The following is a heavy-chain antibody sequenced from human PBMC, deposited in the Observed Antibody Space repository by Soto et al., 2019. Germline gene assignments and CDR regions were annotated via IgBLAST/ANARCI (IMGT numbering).Heavy chain of an antibody. V-gene: IGHV4-4*02. Sequence: QVQLQESGPGLVKPSGTLSLTCAVSGGSISSSNWWSWVRQPPGKGLEWIGEIYHSGSTNYNPSLKSRVTISVDQSKNPCSLKLSSVTAADTAVYYCARLPIAVAPIDYWGQGTLVTVSS. CDR3: ARLPIAVAPIDY. D-gene: IGHD6-19*01. J-gene: IGHJ4*02. CDR1: GGSISSSNW. CDR2: IYHSGST.